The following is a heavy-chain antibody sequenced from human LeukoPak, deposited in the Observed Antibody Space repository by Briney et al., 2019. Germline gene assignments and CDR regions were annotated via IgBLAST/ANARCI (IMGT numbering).Heavy chain of an antibody. D-gene: IGHD6-19*01. Sequence: ASVKVSCKASGYTFTSYYMHWVRQAPGQGLEWMGIINPSGGSTSYGQKFPGRVNMTRDTSTSTVYMELSSLRSEDTAVYYCARGGIAVAGIVDYWGQGTLVTVSS. CDR3: ARGGIAVAGIVDY. J-gene: IGHJ4*02. CDR2: INPSGGST. V-gene: IGHV1-46*01. CDR1: GYTFTSYY.